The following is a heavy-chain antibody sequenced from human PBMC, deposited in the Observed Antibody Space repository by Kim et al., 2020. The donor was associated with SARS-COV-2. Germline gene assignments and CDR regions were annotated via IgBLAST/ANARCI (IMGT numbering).Heavy chain of an antibody. CDR2: IYYNGNT. CDR3: AREGKLAYYNWFDP. J-gene: IGHJ5*02. D-gene: IGHD3-10*01. Sequence: SETLSLTCTVSGGSITPYYWSWIRQPPGKGLEWIGYIYYNGNTNYNPSIKSRVTISVDTSKNQVSLKLTSVTAADTAVYYCAREGKLAYYNWFDPWGQGT. V-gene: IGHV4-59*01. CDR1: GGSITPYY.